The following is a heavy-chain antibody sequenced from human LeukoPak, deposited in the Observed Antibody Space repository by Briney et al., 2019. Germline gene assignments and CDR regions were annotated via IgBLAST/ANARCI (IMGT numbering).Heavy chain of an antibody. CDR1: GFTFSSYW. J-gene: IGHJ4*02. D-gene: IGHD6-13*01. CDR3: TRGKSLQAAAGTDSFDY. Sequence: PGRSLRLSCAASGFTFSSYWMHWVRQAPGKGLVWVSRIRDDESRTNYADSVKGRFTISRDNAKNTLYLQMNSLRAEDTAVYYCTRGKSLQAAAGTDSFDYWGQGTLVTVSS. CDR2: IRDDESRT. V-gene: IGHV3-74*01.